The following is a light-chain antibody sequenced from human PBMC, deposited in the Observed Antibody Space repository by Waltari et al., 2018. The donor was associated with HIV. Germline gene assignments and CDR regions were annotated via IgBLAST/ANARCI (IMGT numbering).Light chain of an antibody. CDR2: KAS. V-gene: IGKV1-5*03. J-gene: IGKJ1*01. Sequence: DIQMTQSPSTLSASGGGRVTSTCRASHNICSWLAWCQHKQGEVPKLLFYKASTLAYGVPSRFSGRGSGTEFTLTISILQPDDSATYSCLQYQGPSMPFCHGTKV. CDR3: LQYQGPSMP. CDR1: HNICSW.